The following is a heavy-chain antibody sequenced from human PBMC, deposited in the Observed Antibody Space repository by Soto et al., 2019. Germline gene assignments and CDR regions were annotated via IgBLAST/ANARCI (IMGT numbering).Heavy chain of an antibody. J-gene: IGHJ4*02. CDR2: VSGGGTYT. CDR1: GFTLSNYA. CDR3: AKSVGVWSSSQTRPFDY. V-gene: IGHV3-23*01. D-gene: IGHD6-13*01. Sequence: GGSLRLSCAASGFTLSNYAMSWVRQAPGKGLEWVSVVSGGGTYTYYADSVKGRFTISRDNSRSSLYLEMNSLRAEDTALYYCAKSVGVWSSSQTRPFDYWGQGTLVTVSS.